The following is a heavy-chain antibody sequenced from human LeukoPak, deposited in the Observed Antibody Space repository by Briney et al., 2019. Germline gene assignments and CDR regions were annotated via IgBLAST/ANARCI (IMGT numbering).Heavy chain of an antibody. Sequence: ASVKVSCKASGYTFTSYGISWVRQSPGQGLEWMGWISAYNGNTNYAQKLQGRVTMTTDTSTSTAYMELRSLRSDDTAVYYCARDLWNKYYYYYMDVWGKGTTVTVSS. J-gene: IGHJ6*03. CDR2: ISAYNGNT. V-gene: IGHV1-18*01. CDR3: ARDLWNKYYYYYMDV. CDR1: GYTFTSYG. D-gene: IGHD1/OR15-1a*01.